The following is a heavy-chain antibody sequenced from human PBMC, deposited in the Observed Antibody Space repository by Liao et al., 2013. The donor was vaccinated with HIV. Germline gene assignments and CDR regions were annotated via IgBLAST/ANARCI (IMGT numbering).Heavy chain of an antibody. CDR3: ARGSGYSYGRRNDY. J-gene: IGHJ4*02. CDR1: GSSMSTYY. CDR2: IYGSGST. V-gene: IGHV4-4*07. Sequence: QVQLQESGPGLVKPSETLSLTCTVSGSSMSTYYWSWIRQPAGKGLEWIGRIYGSGSTIFNPSLTSRATLSLDTSKNQVFLRLSSVTAADTAVYFCARGSGYSYGRRNDYWGQGTLVTVSS. D-gene: IGHD5-18*01.